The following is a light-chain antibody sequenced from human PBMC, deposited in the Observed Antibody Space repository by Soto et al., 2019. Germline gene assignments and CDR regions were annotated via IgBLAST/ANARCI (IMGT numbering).Light chain of an antibody. CDR2: DAS. J-gene: IGKJ3*01. Sequence: EIVLTQSPATLSLSPGERATLSCRATQSISSYLAWYQQKPGQAPRLLIYDASNMATGIPARFSGSGSGTDFTLTINSLEPEDFAVYYCQQRSNWLFTFGPGTKVDIK. CDR1: QSISSY. V-gene: IGKV3-11*01. CDR3: QQRSNWLFT.